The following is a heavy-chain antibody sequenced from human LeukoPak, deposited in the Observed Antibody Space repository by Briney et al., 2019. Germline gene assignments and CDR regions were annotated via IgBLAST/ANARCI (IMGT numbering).Heavy chain of an antibody. V-gene: IGHV3-23*01. D-gene: IGHD5-18*01. CDR3: AKDVDTEYFDY. J-gene: IGHJ4*02. Sequence: SCKASGGTFSSYAISWVRQAPGKGLEWVSAISGSGGSTYYADSVKGRFTISRDNSKNTLYLQMNSLRAEDTAVYYCAKDVDTEYFDYWGQGTLVTVSS. CDR1: GGTFSSYA. CDR2: ISGSGGST.